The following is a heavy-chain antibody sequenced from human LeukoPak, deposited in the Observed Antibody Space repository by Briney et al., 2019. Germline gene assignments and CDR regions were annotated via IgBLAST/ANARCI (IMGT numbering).Heavy chain of an antibody. J-gene: IGHJ5*02. CDR1: GLMFSNYA. CDR3: AKCPTYYYDSSGSNWFDP. CDR2: ISGSGGST. V-gene: IGHV3-23*01. Sequence: PGGSLRLSCVASGLMFSNYAMSWVRQAPRKGLEWVSGISGSGGSTHYVDSVKGRFTISRDNSKNTLYLQMNSLRAGDTAVYYCAKCPTYYYDSSGSNWFDPWGQGTLVTVSS. D-gene: IGHD3-22*01.